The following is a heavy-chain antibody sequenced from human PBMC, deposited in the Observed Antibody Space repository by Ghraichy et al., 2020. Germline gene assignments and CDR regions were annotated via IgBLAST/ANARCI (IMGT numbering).Heavy chain of an antibody. Sequence: GESLNISCAASGFTFSGSAMHWVRQASGKGLEWVGRIRSKANSYATAYAASVKGRFTISRDDSKNTAYLQMNSLKTEDTAVYYCTRHPDSITFEDFDYWGQGTLVTVSS. CDR1: GFTFSGSA. J-gene: IGHJ4*02. D-gene: IGHD3-16*01. V-gene: IGHV3-73*01. CDR2: IRSKANSYAT. CDR3: TRHPDSITFEDFDY.